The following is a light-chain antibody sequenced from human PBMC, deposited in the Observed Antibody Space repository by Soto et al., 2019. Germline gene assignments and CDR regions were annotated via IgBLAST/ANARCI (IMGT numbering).Light chain of an antibody. CDR2: GAS. V-gene: IGKV3-15*01. Sequence: EIVMTQSPATLSVSPGERATLSCRASQSVSSNLAWYQQKPGQAPRLLIYGASTRATGIPARFSGSGSGTEFTLTISSLQSEDFAVYYCQQLNSYPSFGPGTKVDIK. J-gene: IGKJ3*01. CDR1: QSVSSN. CDR3: QQLNSYPS.